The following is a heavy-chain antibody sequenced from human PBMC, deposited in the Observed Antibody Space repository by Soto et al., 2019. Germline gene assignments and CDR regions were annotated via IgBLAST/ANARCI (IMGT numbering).Heavy chain of an antibody. D-gene: IGHD3-10*01. CDR3: AREWAVERAMVRGVGFDY. J-gene: IGHJ4*02. CDR2: IWYDGSNK. CDR1: GFTFSSYG. Sequence: PGGSLRLSCAASGFTFSSYGMHWVRQAPGKGLEWVAVIWYDGSNKYYADSVKGRFTISRDNSKNTLYLQMNSLRAEDTAVYYCAREWAVERAMVRGVGFDYWGQGTLVTVSS. V-gene: IGHV3-33*01.